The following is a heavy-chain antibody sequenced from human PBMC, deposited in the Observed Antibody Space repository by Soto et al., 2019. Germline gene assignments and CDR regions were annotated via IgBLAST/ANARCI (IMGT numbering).Heavy chain of an antibody. D-gene: IGHD1-26*01. CDR2: ISSSSSYI. V-gene: IGHV3-21*01. Sequence: GGSLRLSCAASGFTFSSYSMNWVRQAPGKGLEWVSSISSSSSYIYYADSVKGRFTISRDNAKNSLYLQINSLRAEDTAVYYCARVGNFSGDVWGKGTTVTVSS. CDR1: GFTFSSYS. CDR3: ARVGNFSGDV. J-gene: IGHJ6*04.